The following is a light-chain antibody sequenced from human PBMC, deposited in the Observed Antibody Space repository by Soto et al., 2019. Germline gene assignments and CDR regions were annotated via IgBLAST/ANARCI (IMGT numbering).Light chain of an antibody. CDR3: QHYGSSLLT. CDR1: QSVSSNY. CDR2: GAS. J-gene: IGKJ4*01. V-gene: IGKV3-20*01. Sequence: ENVLTQSPGTLYLSPGERATLSCRASQSVSSNYLAWYQQKPGQAPRLLIHGASSRDTGIPDRFSGSGSGTYFTLTISRLEPEDCAVYYCQHYGSSLLTFDGRTKVESK.